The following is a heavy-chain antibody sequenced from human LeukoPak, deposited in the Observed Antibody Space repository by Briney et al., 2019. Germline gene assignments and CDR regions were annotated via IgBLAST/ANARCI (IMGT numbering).Heavy chain of an antibody. D-gene: IGHD1-26*01. CDR1: GFTFSSYA. CDR3: ARVGGSYWGWFDP. CDR2: ISYDGSNK. J-gene: IGHJ5*02. Sequence: GGSLRLSCAASGFTFSSYAMHWVRQAPGKGLEWVAVISYDGSNKYYADSVKGRLTISRDNAKNSLYLQMNSLRAEDTAVYYYARVGGSYWGWFDPWGQGTLVTVSS. V-gene: IGHV3-30*04.